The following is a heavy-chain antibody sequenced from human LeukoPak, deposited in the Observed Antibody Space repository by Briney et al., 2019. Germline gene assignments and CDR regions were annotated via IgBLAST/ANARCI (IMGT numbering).Heavy chain of an antibody. D-gene: IGHD3-10*01. CDR3: AKYFYGSGNNYFFDL. J-gene: IGHJ4*02. Sequence: GGSLRLSCAVSGFTFKNYAMSWVRQAPGKGLEWVSSIDGNGGTTYYVASVKGRFTISRDNSKNTLYVQMNSLRPEETAVYYCAKYFYGSGNNYFFDLWGQGTQVTVSS. V-gene: IGHV3-23*01. CDR1: GFTFKNYA. CDR2: IDGNGGTT.